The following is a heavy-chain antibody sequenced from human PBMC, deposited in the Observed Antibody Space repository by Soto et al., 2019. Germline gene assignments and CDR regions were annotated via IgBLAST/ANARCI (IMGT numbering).Heavy chain of an antibody. CDR3: ARDYGRHQALCRH. CDR1: GFIFGDYA. J-gene: IGHJ4*01. D-gene: IGHD3-10*01. V-gene: IGHV3-30-3*01. CDR2: LSFDGDRE. Sequence: QLQLAESGGGVVQPGRSLRLSCAASGFIFGDYAFHWVRQAPGKGLVWVAVLSFDGDREYYADSVKGRFTVSRDNSNNTLYLQMNNLGPEDTATYSCARDYGRHQALCRHWGHGNLVTVSS.